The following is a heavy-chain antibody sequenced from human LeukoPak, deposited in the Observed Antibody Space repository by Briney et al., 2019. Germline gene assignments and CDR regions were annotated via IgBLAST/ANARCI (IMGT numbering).Heavy chain of an antibody. Sequence: ASVKVSCKASGYTFTGYYMHWVRQAPGQGLEWMGWVNPNSGSTNYAQKFQDRVTMTTDTSITTGYMELSRLRSDDTALYYCASISLVAAAFDPWGQGALVTVSS. CDR1: GYTFTGYY. D-gene: IGHD2-15*01. V-gene: IGHV1-2*02. CDR3: ASISLVAAAFDP. CDR2: VNPNSGST. J-gene: IGHJ5*02.